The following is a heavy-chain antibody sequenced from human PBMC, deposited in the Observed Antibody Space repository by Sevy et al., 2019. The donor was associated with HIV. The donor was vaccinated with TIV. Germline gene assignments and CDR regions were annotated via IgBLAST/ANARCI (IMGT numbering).Heavy chain of an antibody. V-gene: IGHV3-15*01. CDR3: TLEGVYCSGGSCYSEGFDS. D-gene: IGHD2-15*01. J-gene: IGHJ4*02. Sequence: GGSLRLSCAAFGFTFTNAWMSWVRQAPGKGLEWVGRIKSKTDGGTTDYAAPVTGKFPITSEDSKNTLYLHMNSLKTEDTAVYYCTLEGVYCSGGSCYSEGFDSWGQGTLVTVSS. CDR2: IKSKTDGGTT. CDR1: GFTFTNAW.